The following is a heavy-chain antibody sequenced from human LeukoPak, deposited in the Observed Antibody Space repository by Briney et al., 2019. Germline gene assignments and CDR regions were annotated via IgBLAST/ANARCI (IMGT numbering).Heavy chain of an antibody. CDR2: IYYSGST. Sequence: SETLSLTCTVSGGSISNYYWSWIRQPPGKGLEWIGYIYYSGSTNYNPSLKSRVTISIDTSKNQFSLKLSSVTAADMAVYYCAREGYYDSSGYYLFYYWGQGTLVTVSS. V-gene: IGHV4-59*01. CDR3: AREGYYDSSGYYLFYY. D-gene: IGHD3-22*01. J-gene: IGHJ4*02. CDR1: GGSISNYY.